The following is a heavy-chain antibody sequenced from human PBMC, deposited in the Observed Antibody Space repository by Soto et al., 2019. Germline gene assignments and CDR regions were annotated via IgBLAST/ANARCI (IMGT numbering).Heavy chain of an antibody. J-gene: IGHJ5*02. CDR3: ARGRGDDYGDYSGWFDP. Sequence: SETLSLTCTVSGGSISSYYWSWIRQPPGKGLEWIGYIYYSGSTNYNPSLKSRVTISVDTSKNQFSLKLSSVTAADTAVYYCARGRGDDYGDYSGWFDPWGQGTLVTVS. V-gene: IGHV4-59*01. CDR2: IYYSGST. CDR1: GGSISSYY. D-gene: IGHD4-17*01.